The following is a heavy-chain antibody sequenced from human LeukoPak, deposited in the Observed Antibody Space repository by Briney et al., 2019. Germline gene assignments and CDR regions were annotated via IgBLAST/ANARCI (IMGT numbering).Heavy chain of an antibody. CDR3: AKQLGYCSDGSCYFPY. D-gene: IGHD2-15*01. CDR2: ISNNGGYT. V-gene: IGHV3-23*01. Sequence: PTGGSLRLSCAASGFTFSSSAMSWVRQAPGKGLEWVSAISNNGGYTYYADPVQGRFTISRDNSKSTLCLQMNSLRAEDTAVYYCAKQLGYCSDGSCYFPYWGQGTLVTVSS. CDR1: GFTFSSSA. J-gene: IGHJ4*02.